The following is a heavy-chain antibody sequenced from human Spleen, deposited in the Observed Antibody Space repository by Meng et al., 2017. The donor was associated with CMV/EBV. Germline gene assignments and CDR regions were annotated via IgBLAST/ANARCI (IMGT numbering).Heavy chain of an antibody. J-gene: IGHJ5*02. V-gene: IGHV3-11*01. Sequence: GESLKISCAGSGFIFNDFYINWIRQAPGKGLEWVSYISKSGSTTYYGESVKGRLTISRDSAINTVYLQMNRLRADDTAVYYCARGLTFPWGQGTLVTVSS. CDR3: ARGLTFP. CDR1: GFIFNDFY. CDR2: ISKSGSTT.